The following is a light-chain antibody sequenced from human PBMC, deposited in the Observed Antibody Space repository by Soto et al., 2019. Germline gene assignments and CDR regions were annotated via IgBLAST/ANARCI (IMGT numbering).Light chain of an antibody. V-gene: IGLV2-14*01. CDR1: SSDVGAYNY. CDR2: EVS. J-gene: IGLJ3*02. Sequence: QSALTQPASLSGSPGQSITISCTGTSSDVGAYNYVSWYQQHPGKAPKLMIYEVSNRPSGVSNRFSGSKSGNTASLTISGLQAEDEADYYCSSFTSSSTPRVFGGGTKLTVL. CDR3: SSFTSSSTPRV.